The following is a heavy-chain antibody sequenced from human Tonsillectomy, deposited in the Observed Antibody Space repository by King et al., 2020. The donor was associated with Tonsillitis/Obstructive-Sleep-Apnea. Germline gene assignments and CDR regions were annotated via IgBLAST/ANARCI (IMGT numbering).Heavy chain of an antibody. CDR2: MYYSGST. D-gene: IGHD3-16*01. V-gene: IGHV4-31*03. J-gene: IGHJ6*03. Sequence: PLPSSVPCLVPPSPPLSLPCPVSCGSLSSGGYYWSWIRQHPGTGLEWIGYMYYSGSTYYTPSLKSRVPISVDTSTNQFSLKLSSVSAADTEVEDGEEKEEKEKGGTEEGESGGKG. CDR3: EEKEEKEKGGTEEGES. CDR1: CGSLSSGGYY.